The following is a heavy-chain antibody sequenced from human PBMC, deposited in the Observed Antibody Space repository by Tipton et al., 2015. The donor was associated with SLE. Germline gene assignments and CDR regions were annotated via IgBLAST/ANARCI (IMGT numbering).Heavy chain of an antibody. CDR1: GGSISSHY. CDR3: ARDSRTTAAAFDI. CDR2: IYHSGST. Sequence: TLSLTCTVSGGSISSHYWSWIRQPPGKGLEWIGYIYHSGSTYYNPSLKSRVTISVDRSKNQFSLKLSSVTAADTAVYYCARDSRTTAAAFDIWGQGTMVTVSS. J-gene: IGHJ3*02. V-gene: IGHV4-30-2*01. D-gene: IGHD1-7*01.